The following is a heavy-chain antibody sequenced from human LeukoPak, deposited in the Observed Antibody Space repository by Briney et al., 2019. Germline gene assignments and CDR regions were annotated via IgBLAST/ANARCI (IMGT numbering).Heavy chain of an antibody. V-gene: IGHV1-8*01. J-gene: IGHJ5*02. CDR1: GYTFTSYD. D-gene: IGHD3-10*01. Sequence: GASVKVSCKASGYTFTSYDINWVRQATGQGLEWMGWMNPNSGNTGYAQKFQGRVTMTRNTSISTAYMELSRLRSDDTAVYYCARDLITMVRGDKRRWGYNWFDPWGQGTLVTVSS. CDR2: MNPNSGNT. CDR3: ARDLITMVRGDKRRWGYNWFDP.